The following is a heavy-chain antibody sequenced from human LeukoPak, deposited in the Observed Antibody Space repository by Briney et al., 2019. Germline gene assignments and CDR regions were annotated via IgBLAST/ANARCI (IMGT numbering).Heavy chain of an antibody. CDR1: GGSIRSVTYY. D-gene: IGHD2-15*01. V-gene: IGHV4-31*03. J-gene: IGHJ4*02. CDR3: ARAPSGCGGTCPSDH. Sequence: SQTLSLTCTVTGGSIRSVTYYWGWIRQHPGKGLEWVGLIYYSGSTYYNPSLKSRITILQDTSENQFSLKLTSVTAADTAVYYCARAPSGCGGTCPSDHWGPGTQATVSS. CDR2: IYYSGST.